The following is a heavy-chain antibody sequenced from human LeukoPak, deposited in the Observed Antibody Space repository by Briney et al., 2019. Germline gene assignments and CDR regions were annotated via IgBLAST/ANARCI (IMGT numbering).Heavy chain of an antibody. D-gene: IGHD3-10*01. V-gene: IGHV3-23*01. CDR3: AKGYGSGSYSTYYYYYYYMDV. J-gene: IGHJ6*03. Sequence: GGSLRLSCAASGFTFSSYAMSWVRQAPGKGLEWVSAISGSGGSTYYADSVKGRFTISRDNSKNTLYLQMNSLRAEDTAVYYCAKGYGSGSYSTYYYYYYYMDVWGKGTTVTASS. CDR1: GFTFSSYA. CDR2: ISGSGGST.